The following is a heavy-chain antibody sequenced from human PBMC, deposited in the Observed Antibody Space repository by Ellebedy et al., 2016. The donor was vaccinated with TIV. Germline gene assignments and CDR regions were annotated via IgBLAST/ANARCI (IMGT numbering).Heavy chain of an antibody. D-gene: IGHD5-18*01. Sequence: SVKVSXKASGGTFSSYAISWVRQAPGQGLEWMGGIIPIFGTANYAQKFQGRVTITADESTSTVYMELSSLRSEDTAVYYCARIPGGYSYGFPHFDYWGQGTLVTVSS. CDR3: ARIPGGYSYGFPHFDY. J-gene: IGHJ4*02. V-gene: IGHV1-69*13. CDR1: GGTFSSYA. CDR2: IIPIFGTA.